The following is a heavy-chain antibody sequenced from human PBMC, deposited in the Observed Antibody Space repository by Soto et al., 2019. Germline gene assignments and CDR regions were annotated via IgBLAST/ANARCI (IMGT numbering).Heavy chain of an antibody. J-gene: IGHJ5*02. CDR2: IDSSGEK. CDR1: GLSITDSEMG. D-gene: IGHD6-19*01. V-gene: IGHV2-26*01. Sequence: QVTLKESGPVRVKPTAPLTLRCTVSGLSITDSEMGVSWIRQPPGQPLEWLAHIDSSGEKSYRTFLKSRLAISKDTSKSQIVLTMTNMDPADTATYYCARRHLAVAVSPWFDPWGQGIPVTVSS. CDR3: ARRHLAVAVSPWFDP.